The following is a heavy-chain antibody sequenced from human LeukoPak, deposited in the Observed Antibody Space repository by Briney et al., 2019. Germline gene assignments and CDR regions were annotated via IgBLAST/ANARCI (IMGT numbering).Heavy chain of an antibody. CDR2: ISSSGSTI. V-gene: IGHV3-48*01. CDR3: AKAAGSFYDFWSGYYTYNYFDY. Sequence: PGGSLRLSCAASGFTFSSYTMNWVRQAPGKGLEWLSYISSSGSTIYYADSVKGRFTISRDNSKNTLYLQMNSLRAEDTAVYYCAKAAGSFYDFWSGYYTYNYFDYWGQGTLVTVSS. CDR1: GFTFSSYT. D-gene: IGHD3-3*01. J-gene: IGHJ4*02.